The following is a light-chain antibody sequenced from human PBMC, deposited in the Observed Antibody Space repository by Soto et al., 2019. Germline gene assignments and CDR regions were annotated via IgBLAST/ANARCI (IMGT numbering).Light chain of an antibody. Sequence: QSVLTQPRSVSGSPGQSITMSCTGTSSDVGGYNYVSWYRQHPGKAPKLMIYDVSKRPSGVPDRFSGSKSGNTASLTISGLQAEDEADYYCCSYAGSYTHYVFGTGTKLTVL. CDR2: DVS. CDR1: SSDVGGYNY. CDR3: CSYAGSYTHYV. J-gene: IGLJ1*01. V-gene: IGLV2-11*01.